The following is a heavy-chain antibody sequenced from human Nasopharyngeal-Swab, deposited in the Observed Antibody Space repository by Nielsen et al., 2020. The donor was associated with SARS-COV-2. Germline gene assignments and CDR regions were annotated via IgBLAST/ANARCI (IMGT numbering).Heavy chain of an antibody. CDR1: GYTLTELS. J-gene: IGHJ3*02. Sequence: SVKVSCKVSGYTLTELSMHWVRQAPGKGLEWMGGIIPMFHRANYAQKFQGRVTITADESTSTASMELSSLRSEDTAVYYCARQERGSGYSDAFDIWGQGTMVTVSS. V-gene: IGHV1-69*13. D-gene: IGHD3-22*01. CDR2: IIPMFHRA. CDR3: ARQERGSGYSDAFDI.